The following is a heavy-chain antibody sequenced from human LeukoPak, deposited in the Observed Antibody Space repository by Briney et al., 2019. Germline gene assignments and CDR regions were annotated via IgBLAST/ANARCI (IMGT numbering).Heavy chain of an antibody. CDR2: IIPILGIT. Sequence: SVKVSCKASGGTFSSYAISWVRQAPGQGLEWMGGIIPILGITNYAQKFQDRLTISADESTSTVYMELSSLRSEDTAVYYCARRNEYTTSYHSWGQGTLVTVTS. CDR1: GGTFSSYA. CDR3: ARRNEYTTSYHS. J-gene: IGHJ4*02. D-gene: IGHD1-1*01. V-gene: IGHV1-69*10.